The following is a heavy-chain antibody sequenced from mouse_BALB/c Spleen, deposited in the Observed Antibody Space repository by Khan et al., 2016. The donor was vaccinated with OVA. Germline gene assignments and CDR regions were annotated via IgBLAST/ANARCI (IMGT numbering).Heavy chain of an antibody. D-gene: IGHD1-1*01. V-gene: IGHV3-2*02. J-gene: IGHJ2*01. Sequence: VQLQESGPGLVKPSQSLSLTCTVTGFSITGDYIWSWIQQFPGNKLWWMGIISHSGNTNYNPSLQSRTSITRDTSKNQFFLQLNGVTTEDTARYYCARVYGGDFDYWGQGTTLTVSA. CDR3: ARVYGGDFDY. CDR1: GFSITGDYI. CDR2: ISHSGNT.